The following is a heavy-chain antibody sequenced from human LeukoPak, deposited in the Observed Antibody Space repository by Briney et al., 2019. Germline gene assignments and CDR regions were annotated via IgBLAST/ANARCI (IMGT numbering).Heavy chain of an antibody. Sequence: ASVKVSCKVSGYTLTELSMHWVRQAPGKGLEWMGGFDPEDGETIYAQKFQGRVTMTEGTSTDTAYMELSSLRSEDTAVYYCATGPYGSYSSDYWGQGTLVTVSS. V-gene: IGHV1-24*01. CDR3: ATGPYGSYSSDY. J-gene: IGHJ4*02. D-gene: IGHD1-26*01. CDR2: FDPEDGET. CDR1: GYTLTELS.